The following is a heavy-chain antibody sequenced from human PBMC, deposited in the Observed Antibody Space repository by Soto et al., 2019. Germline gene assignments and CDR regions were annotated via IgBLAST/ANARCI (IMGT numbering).Heavy chain of an antibody. J-gene: IGHJ4*02. CDR1: GIIFNGFG. V-gene: IGHV3-33*01. D-gene: IGHD1-26*01. CDR3: AGDGVGATVYFSYLDY. CDR2: IRYDGSNI. Sequence: QVQLVESGGGVVQPGRSLRLSCAASGIIFNGFGMHWVRQAPGKGLEWVAVIRYDGSNIYYADSVKGQITIARDNSKNTLYLQRDSLRGEDTAVYYCAGDGVGATVYFSYLDYWGQGALVTVTS.